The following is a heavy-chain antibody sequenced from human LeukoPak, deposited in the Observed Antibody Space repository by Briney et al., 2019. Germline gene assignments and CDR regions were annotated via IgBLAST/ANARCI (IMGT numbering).Heavy chain of an antibody. J-gene: IGHJ4*02. D-gene: IGHD3-9*01. V-gene: IGHV1-18*01. CDR1: NYPFTTYA. CDR3: ARGSSYHLLTGYYRKFDY. Sequence: ASVKVSCQASNYPFTTYAITWVRQTPGQGLEWLGGISAYNGDANYAQKFQGRVTFTTDPSTSTAYMELRSLRSDDTAVYFCARGSSYHLLTGYYRKFDYCGQGPLVTVS. CDR2: ISAYNGDA.